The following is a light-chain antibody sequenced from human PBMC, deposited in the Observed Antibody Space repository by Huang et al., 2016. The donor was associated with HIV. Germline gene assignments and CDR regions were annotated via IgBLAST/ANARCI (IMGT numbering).Light chain of an antibody. J-gene: IGKJ4*01. CDR2: VAS. CDR1: QDISNY. Sequence: DIQMTQSPSSLSASVGDRVTITCQASQDISNYLNWYQQKPGKAPKLLIYVASNLETGVPSRFSGSGSGTDFTFTISSLQPEDIATYYCQHFDNLALTFGGGTKVQIK. CDR3: QHFDNLALT. V-gene: IGKV1-33*01.